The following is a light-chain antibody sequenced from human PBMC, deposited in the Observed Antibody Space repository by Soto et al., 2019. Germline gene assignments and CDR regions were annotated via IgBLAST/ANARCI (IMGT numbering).Light chain of an antibody. V-gene: IGKV3-15*01. J-gene: IGKJ2*01. CDR1: QSVSSN. CDR3: QQYNNWPYT. CDR2: GAS. Sequence: EIVMTQSPATLSVSPGERATLSCRASQSVSSNLAWYQQKPGQAPRLLIYGASTWATGVPARFSGSGSGTEFTLTISSLQSEDFAVYYCQQYNNWPYTFGQGTKLEIE.